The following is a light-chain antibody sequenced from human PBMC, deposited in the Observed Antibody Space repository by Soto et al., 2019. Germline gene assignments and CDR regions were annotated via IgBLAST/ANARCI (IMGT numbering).Light chain of an antibody. CDR1: SSNIGAGYD. V-gene: IGLV1-40*01. J-gene: IGLJ1*01. CDR2: GNS. CDR3: QSYDSSLRGV. Sequence: QSVLTQPPSVSWAPGQRVTISCTGSSSNIGAGYDVHWYQQLPGTAPKLLIYGNSNRPSGVPDRFSGSTSGTSASLAITGLQSEDEADYYCQSYDSSLRGVFGTGTQLTVL.